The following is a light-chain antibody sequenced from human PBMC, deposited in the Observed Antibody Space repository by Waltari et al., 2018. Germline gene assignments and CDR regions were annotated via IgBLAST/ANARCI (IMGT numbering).Light chain of an antibody. V-gene: IGLV3-21*02. CDR2: DDT. Sequence: SYVLTQPPSVSLAPGQTARIPCGGDKIYTKTVHWYQQKPGQAPVLVLYDDTSRPPGIPEAFSGSNSGNTATLTISRVEAGDEADYYCQVYISGSDVVFGGGTKLTV. J-gene: IGLJ2*01. CDR1: KIYTKT. CDR3: QVYISGSDVV.